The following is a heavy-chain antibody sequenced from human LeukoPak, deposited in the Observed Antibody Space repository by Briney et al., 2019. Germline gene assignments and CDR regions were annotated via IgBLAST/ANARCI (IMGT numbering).Heavy chain of an antibody. CDR3: ARDGGGATLAYYFDS. CDR2: ISYDGSNK. V-gene: IGHV3-30*04. J-gene: IGHJ4*02. D-gene: IGHD1-26*01. Sequence: PGGSLRLSCAASGFIFSSYAIHWVRQAPGKGLEWVALISYDGSNKYYADSVKGRFTISRDNSMNTLYLQMNSLRAEDTAVYYCARDGGGATLAYYFDSWGQGTLVTVSS. CDR1: GFIFSSYA.